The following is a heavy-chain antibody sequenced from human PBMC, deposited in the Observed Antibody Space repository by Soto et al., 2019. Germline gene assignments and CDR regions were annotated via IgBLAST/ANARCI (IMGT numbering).Heavy chain of an antibody. J-gene: IGHJ3*02. D-gene: IGHD2-21*01. CDR3: ARDCKYCGGDNGREAFDI. Sequence: ASVKVSCKASGYTFNIYAIHWVRQAPGQRPEWMGWMNAGNGNTEYSPKFHGRVTMTRDRYARAAYMELSGLTSEDTAVYYCARDCKYCGGDNGREAFDIWGQGTMVTVSS. V-gene: IGHV1-3*01. CDR1: GYTFNIYA. CDR2: MNAGNGNT.